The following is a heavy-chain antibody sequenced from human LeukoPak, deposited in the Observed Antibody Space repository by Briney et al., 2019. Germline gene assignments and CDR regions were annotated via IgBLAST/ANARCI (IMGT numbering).Heavy chain of an antibody. CDR3: SRSPQGLILDY. V-gene: IGHV5-10-1*01. D-gene: IGHD3-22*01. CDR2: IDPSDFYT. J-gene: IGHJ4*02. Sequence: GESLKISCKGSGYSFTSYWISWVRQMPGKGLEWMGRIDPSDFYTNYSPSFQGHVTISADKSINTAYLQWTSLKASDTAMYYCSRSPQGLILDYWGQGTLVTVSS. CDR1: GYSFTSYW.